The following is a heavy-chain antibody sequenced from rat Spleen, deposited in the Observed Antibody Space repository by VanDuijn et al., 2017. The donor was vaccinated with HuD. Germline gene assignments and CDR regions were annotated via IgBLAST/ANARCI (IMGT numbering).Heavy chain of an antibody. CDR3: TKESLQWSFDY. J-gene: IGHJ2*01. Sequence: EVQLVESGGGLVQPGRSLKLSCAASGFTFSDYYMAWVRQAPTKGLEWVATINYDGSRTDYRDSVKGRFTISRDIAKSTLYLQMNSLRSEDTATYYCTKESLQWSFDYWGQGVMVTVSS. V-gene: IGHV5-20*01. D-gene: IGHD1-1*01. CDR1: GFTFSDYY. CDR2: INYDGSRT.